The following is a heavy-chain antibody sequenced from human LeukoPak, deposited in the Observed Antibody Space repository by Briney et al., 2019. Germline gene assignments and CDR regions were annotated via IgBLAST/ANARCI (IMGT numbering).Heavy chain of an antibody. D-gene: IGHD3-10*01. V-gene: IGHV1-3*01. CDR1: GYTFTSYA. CDR3: ARAGPYYYGSGSLGY. J-gene: IGHJ4*02. Sequence: ASVKVSCKASGYTFTSYAMHWVRQAPGQRLEWMGWINAGNGNTKYSQKFQGRVTITRDTSASTAYMELSSLRSEDTAVYYCARAGPYYYGSGSLGYWGQGTLVTVSS. CDR2: INAGNGNT.